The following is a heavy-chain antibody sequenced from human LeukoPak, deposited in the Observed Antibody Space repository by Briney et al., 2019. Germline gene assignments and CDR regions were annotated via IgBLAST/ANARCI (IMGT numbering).Heavy chain of an antibody. CDR1: GGSFSGYY. Sequence: PSETLSLTCAVHGGSFSGYYWTWIRQPPGKGLEWIGEINHSGTTNYNSSLESRVTISVDTSKNQFSLKLSSVTAADTAVYYCAGEDVLTGYYAFDYWGHGTLVTVSS. V-gene: IGHV4-34*01. J-gene: IGHJ4*01. CDR2: INHSGTT. D-gene: IGHD3-9*01. CDR3: AGEDVLTGYYAFDY.